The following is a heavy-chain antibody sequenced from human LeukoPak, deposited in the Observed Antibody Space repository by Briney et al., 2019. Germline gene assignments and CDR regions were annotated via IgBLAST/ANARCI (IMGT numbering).Heavy chain of an antibody. CDR3: ARDRWYGAYYFDY. CDR2: IYSGGST. J-gene: IGHJ4*02. Sequence: GGSLRLSCAASGFTVSGNYMSWVRQAPGKGLEWVSVIYSGGSTYYADSVKGRFTISRDNSKNTLYLQMNSLRAEDTAVYYCARDRWYGAYYFDYWGQGTLVTVSS. D-gene: IGHD3-10*01. V-gene: IGHV3-66*01. CDR1: GFTVSGNY.